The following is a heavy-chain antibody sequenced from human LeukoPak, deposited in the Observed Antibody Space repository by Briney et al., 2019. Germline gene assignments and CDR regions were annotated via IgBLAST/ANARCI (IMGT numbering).Heavy chain of an antibody. CDR1: GFTFSSYA. CDR3: AKGGSYPYYMDV. V-gene: IGHV3-30*04. CDR2: ISYDGSNK. Sequence: PGGSLRLSCAASGFTFSSYAMHWVRQAPGKGLEWVAVISYDGSNKYYADSVKGRFTISRDNSKNTLYLQMNSLRAEDTAVYYCAKGGSYPYYMDVWGKGTTVTVSS. J-gene: IGHJ6*03. D-gene: IGHD1-26*01.